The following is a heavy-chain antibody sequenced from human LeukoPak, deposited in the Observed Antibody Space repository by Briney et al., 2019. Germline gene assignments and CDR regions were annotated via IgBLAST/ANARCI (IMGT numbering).Heavy chain of an antibody. D-gene: IGHD2-15*01. CDR1: GFSLSGYW. V-gene: IGHV3-74*01. Sequence: GGSLRLSCVASGFSLSGYWMYWVRQAPGKGLMYISRNNGDGSTTNYADAVKGRFTMSRDNVKNTLYLQMNSLRVEDTAVYYCARDPRNVGLAPWGQGTLVTVSS. CDR2: NNGDGSTT. CDR3: ARDPRNVGLAP. J-gene: IGHJ5*02.